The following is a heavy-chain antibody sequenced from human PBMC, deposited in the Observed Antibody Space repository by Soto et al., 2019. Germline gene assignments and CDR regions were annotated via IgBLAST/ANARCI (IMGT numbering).Heavy chain of an antibody. J-gene: IGHJ3*02. CDR2: ISYDGSNK. CDR3: AKDLSDSSGYYYGPDAFDI. D-gene: IGHD3-22*01. CDR1: GFTFSSYG. Sequence: GGSLRLSCAASGFTFSSYGMHWVRQAPGKGLEWVAVISYDGSNKYYADSVKGRFTISRDNSKNTLYLQMNSLRAEDTAVYYCAKDLSDSSGYYYGPDAFDIWGQGTMVTVSS. V-gene: IGHV3-30*18.